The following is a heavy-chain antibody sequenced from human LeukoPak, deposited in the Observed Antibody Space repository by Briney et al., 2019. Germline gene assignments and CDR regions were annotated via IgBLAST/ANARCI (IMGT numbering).Heavy chain of an antibody. J-gene: IGHJ4*02. D-gene: IGHD3-22*01. CDR2: ISWNSGSI. Sequence: PGGSLRLSCAASGFTFDDYAMHWVRQAPGRGLEWVSGISWNSGSIGYADSVKGRFTISRDNAKNSLYLQMNSLRAEDTALYYCAKDMRGSGGSGYFDYWGQGTLVTVSS. CDR1: GFTFDDYA. V-gene: IGHV3-9*01. CDR3: AKDMRGSGGSGYFDY.